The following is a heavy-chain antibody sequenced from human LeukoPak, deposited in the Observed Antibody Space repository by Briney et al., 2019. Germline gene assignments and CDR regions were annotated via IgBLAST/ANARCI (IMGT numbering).Heavy chain of an antibody. CDR2: ISSSSSYI. D-gene: IGHD4-23*01. V-gene: IGHV3-21*01. CDR1: GFTFSNYW. Sequence: GSLRLSCVASGFTFSNYWMNWVRQAPGKGLEWVSSISSSSSYIYYADSVKGRFTISRDNAKNSLYLQMNSLRAEDTAVYYCARDWALMTTVVDYYYYMDVWGKGTTVTVSS. CDR3: ARDWALMTTVVDYYYYMDV. J-gene: IGHJ6*03.